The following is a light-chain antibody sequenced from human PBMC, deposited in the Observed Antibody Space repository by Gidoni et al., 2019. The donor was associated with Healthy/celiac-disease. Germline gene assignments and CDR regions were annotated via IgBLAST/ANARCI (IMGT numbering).Light chain of an antibody. J-gene: IGKJ4*01. CDR1: QSVSSN. V-gene: IGKV3-11*01. CDR2: DAS. CDR3: QQRSNWHPLT. Sequence: EIAFTQSPATLSLSPGERATLSCRASQSVSSNLAGYQQQPGKAPRLLIYDASNRATSIPARCSSSGCGTNDTLTISSLEPEDVAVYYCQQRSNWHPLTFGGGTKVEIK.